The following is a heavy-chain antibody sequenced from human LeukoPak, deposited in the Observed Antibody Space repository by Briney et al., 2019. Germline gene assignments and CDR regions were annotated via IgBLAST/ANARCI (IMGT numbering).Heavy chain of an antibody. CDR1: GFTFSHYG. J-gene: IGHJ4*02. V-gene: IGHV3-30*18. Sequence: GRSLRLSCAASGFTFSHYGLHWVRQAPGKGLEWVALISYDGSNKNYADSVRGRFTISRDNSKNTLYLQMNSLRAEDTAVYYCAKDLQRAFPGTDYWGQGTLVTVSA. CDR3: AKDLQRAFPGTDY. CDR2: ISYDGSNK.